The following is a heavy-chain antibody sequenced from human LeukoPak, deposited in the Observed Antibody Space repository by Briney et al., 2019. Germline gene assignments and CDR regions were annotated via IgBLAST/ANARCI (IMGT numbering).Heavy chain of an antibody. V-gene: IGHV4-59*01. J-gene: IGHJ4*02. CDR3: ARVNVYYDSSGYPTFDY. D-gene: IGHD3-22*01. Sequence: SETLSLTCAVYGGSFSGYYWSWIRQPPGKGLEWIGYIYYSGSTNYNPSLKSRVTISVDTSKNQFSLKLSSVTAADTAVYYCARVNVYYDSSGYPTFDYWGQGTLVTVSS. CDR2: IYYSGST. CDR1: GGSFSGYY.